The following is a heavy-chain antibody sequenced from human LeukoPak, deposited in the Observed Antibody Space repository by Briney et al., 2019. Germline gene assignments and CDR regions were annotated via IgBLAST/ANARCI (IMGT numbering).Heavy chain of an antibody. CDR1: GFTYSNYE. CDR2: ISSSGRNI. V-gene: IGHV3-48*03. CDR3: ARDLVQLWSKDY. Sequence: GGSLILSCAASGFTYSNYEFNWVRQAPGKGLEWVSYISSSGRNIYYADSVKGRFTISRDNAKNSLYLQMNSLRAEDTAVYYCARDLVQLWSKDYWGQGTLVTVSS. D-gene: IGHD5-18*01. J-gene: IGHJ4*02.